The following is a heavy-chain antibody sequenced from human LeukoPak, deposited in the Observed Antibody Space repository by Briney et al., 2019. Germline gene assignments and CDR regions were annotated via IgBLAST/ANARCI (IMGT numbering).Heavy chain of an antibody. D-gene: IGHD5-12*01. Sequence: SETLSLTCTVSGGSISSSSYYWGWIRQPPGEGLEWIGSIYYSGSTYYNPSLKSRVTISVDTSKNQFSLKLSSVTAADTAVYYCARQGGYSGYGDYWGQGTLVTVSS. CDR3: ARQGGYSGYGDY. V-gene: IGHV4-39*01. CDR2: IYYSGST. J-gene: IGHJ4*02. CDR1: GGSISSSSYY.